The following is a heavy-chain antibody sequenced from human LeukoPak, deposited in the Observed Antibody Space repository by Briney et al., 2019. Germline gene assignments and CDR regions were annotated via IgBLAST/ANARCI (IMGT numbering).Heavy chain of an antibody. CDR3: ARDAAPRYSSSPSNFDY. CDR1: GFTFSSYS. CDR2: ISSSSSYI. Sequence: GGSLRLSCAASGFTFSSYSMNWVRQAPGKGLEWVSSISSSSSYIYCADSVKGRFTISRDNAKNSLYLQMNSLRAEDTAVYYCARDAAPRYSSSPSNFDYWGQGTLVTVSS. D-gene: IGHD6-6*01. J-gene: IGHJ4*02. V-gene: IGHV3-21*01.